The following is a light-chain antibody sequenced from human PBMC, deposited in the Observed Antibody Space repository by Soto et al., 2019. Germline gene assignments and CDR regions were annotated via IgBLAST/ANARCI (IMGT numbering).Light chain of an antibody. CDR2: DAS. Sequence: EIVMTQSPATLSVSPGETATLSCRASQSVGSSLAWYQQKPGQSPRLLIYDASFRDTGVPARFSGSGSGTEFTLTISGLQSEDFAVYYCQQYKNWPPLTFCGGTKVEIK. V-gene: IGKV3-15*01. J-gene: IGKJ4*01. CDR3: QQYKNWPPLT. CDR1: QSVGSS.